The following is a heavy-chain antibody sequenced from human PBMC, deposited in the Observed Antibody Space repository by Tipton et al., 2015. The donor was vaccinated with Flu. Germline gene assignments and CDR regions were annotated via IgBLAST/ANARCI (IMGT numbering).Heavy chain of an antibody. CDR3: ARGYDILTDGGGYFDY. D-gene: IGHD3-9*01. CDR1: GFTFSNFA. J-gene: IGHJ4*02. V-gene: IGHV3-33*01. CDR2: IWYDGSNK. Sequence: RSLRLSCAASGFTFSNFAMHWVRQAPGKGLEWVAGIWYDGSNKYYADSMKGRFTISRDNSKNTLYLQMNSLRAEDTAVYYCARGYDILTDGGGYFDYWGQGTLVTVSS.